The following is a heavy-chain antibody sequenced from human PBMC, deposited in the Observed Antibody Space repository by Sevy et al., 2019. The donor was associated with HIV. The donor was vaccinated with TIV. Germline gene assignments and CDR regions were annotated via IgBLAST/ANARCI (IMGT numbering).Heavy chain of an antibody. CDR2: IYYSGST. J-gene: IGHJ6*03. V-gene: IGHV4-31*03. CDR3: ARGDGSGSLGYYMDV. CDR1: GGSISSGGYY. Sequence: SETLSLTCTVSGGSISSGGYYWSWIRQHPGKGLEWIGYIYYSGSTYYNPSLKSRVTISVDTSKNQFSLKLSSVTAADTAVYYWARGDGSGSLGYYMDVWGKGTTVTVSS. D-gene: IGHD3-10*01.